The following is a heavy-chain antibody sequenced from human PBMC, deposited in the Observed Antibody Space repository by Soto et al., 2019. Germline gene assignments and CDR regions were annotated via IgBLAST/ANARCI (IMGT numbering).Heavy chain of an antibody. CDR3: ANALRELSPSRYDY. V-gene: IGHV3-30*18. CDR1: GFTFSSYA. J-gene: IGHJ4*02. Sequence: QEQLVESGGGVVQPGRSLRLSCAASGFTFSSYAMHWVRQAPGKGLEWVAVISYDGSDKYHADSVKGRFTISRDNSKNTLNLPMNSLTPDDTAVYYCANALRELSPSRYDYWGQGTLITVSS. CDR2: ISYDGSDK. D-gene: IGHD3-16*02.